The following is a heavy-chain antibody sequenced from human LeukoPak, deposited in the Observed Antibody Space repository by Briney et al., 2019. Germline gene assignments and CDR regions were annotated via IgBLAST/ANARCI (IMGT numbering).Heavy chain of an antibody. CDR2: ISGSGGST. V-gene: IGHV3-23*01. J-gene: IGHJ4*02. Sequence: PGGSLRLSCAASGXTFSGYAMSWVRQAPGKGLEWASAISGSGGSTYYADSVKGRFTISRDNSKNTLYLQMNSLRAEDTAVYYCAKDYAGDTYYFDYWGQGTLVTVSS. D-gene: IGHD3-16*01. CDR1: GXTFSGYA. CDR3: AKDYAGDTYYFDY.